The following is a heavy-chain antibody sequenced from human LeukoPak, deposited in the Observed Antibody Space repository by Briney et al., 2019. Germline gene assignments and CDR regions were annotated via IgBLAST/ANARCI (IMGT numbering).Heavy chain of an antibody. CDR2: IRGSGGTI. D-gene: IGHD3-10*01. CDR3: AKGGAVSSKSITMVRGTRRYYYYMDV. V-gene: IGHV3-23*01. J-gene: IGHJ6*03. CDR1: GFTFSNYE. Sequence: GGSLRLSCVASGFTFSNYEMNWVRQAPVKGLEWIANIRGSGGTIYYADSVKGRFTISRDNSKNTLYLQMNSLRAEDTAVYYCAKGGAVSSKSITMVRGTRRYYYYMDVWGKGTTVTISS.